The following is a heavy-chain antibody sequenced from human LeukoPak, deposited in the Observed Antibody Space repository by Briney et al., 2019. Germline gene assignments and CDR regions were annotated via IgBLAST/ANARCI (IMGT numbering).Heavy chain of an antibody. CDR1: GFTFSSHG. V-gene: IGHV3-23*01. D-gene: IGHD3-10*01. CDR2: ISPSGGIT. CDR3: VRSITMFQH. J-gene: IGHJ1*01. Sequence: TGGSLRLSCAASGFTFSSHGMNWVRQAPGKGLEWVSGISPSGGITYYTDSVKGRFTISRDNSKNTVSLQMNSLRGEDTALYYCVRSITMFQHWGQGTLVTVSS.